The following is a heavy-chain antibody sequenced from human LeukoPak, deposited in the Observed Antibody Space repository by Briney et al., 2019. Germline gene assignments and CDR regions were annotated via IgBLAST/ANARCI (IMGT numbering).Heavy chain of an antibody. CDR2: ITSGSSYI. J-gene: IGHJ4*02. CDR1: GFTFSSYN. Sequence: PGGSLRLSCAASGFTFSSYNMNWVRQAPGQGLEWVSSITSGSSYIYYADSVKGRFTISRDNAKSSLYLQMNSLRAEDTAVYYCARDYGGSSPFDYWGQGTLVTVSS. CDR3: ARDYGGSSPFDY. V-gene: IGHV3-21*01. D-gene: IGHD4-23*01.